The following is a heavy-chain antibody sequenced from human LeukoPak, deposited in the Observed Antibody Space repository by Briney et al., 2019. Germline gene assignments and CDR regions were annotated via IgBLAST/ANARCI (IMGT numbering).Heavy chain of an antibody. J-gene: IGHJ6*02. CDR3: ATDHYGSGSYYYYYGMDV. Sequence: SVKVSCKVSGYTLTELSMHWVRQAPGKGLEWMGGFDPEDGETIYAQKFQGRVTMTEDTSTDTAYMELSSPRSEDTAVYYCATDHYGSGSYYYYYGMDVWGQGTTVTVSS. CDR2: FDPEDGET. D-gene: IGHD3-10*01. CDR1: GYTLTELS. V-gene: IGHV1-24*01.